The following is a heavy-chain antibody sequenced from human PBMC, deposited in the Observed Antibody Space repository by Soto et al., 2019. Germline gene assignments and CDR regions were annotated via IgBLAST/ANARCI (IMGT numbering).Heavy chain of an antibody. D-gene: IGHD2-15*01. CDR3: AKDPFGATNLFDD. V-gene: IGHV3-23*01. CDR2: IVDSGDSP. J-gene: IGHJ4*02. CDR1: GFPFSSYA. Sequence: GGSLRLSCAASGFPFSSYAMSWVRQAPGKGLQWVSTIVDSGDSPYYADSVKGRFAISRDNARKILYLHMNSLRADDTAVYYCAKDPFGATNLFDDWGQGALVTVSS.